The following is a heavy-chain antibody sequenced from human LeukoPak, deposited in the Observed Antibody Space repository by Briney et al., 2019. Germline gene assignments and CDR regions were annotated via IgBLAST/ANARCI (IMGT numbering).Heavy chain of an antibody. V-gene: IGHV3-30*18. CDR2: ISYDGSNK. Sequence: GGSLRLSCAASGFTFSSYGMHWVRQAPGKGLEWVAVISYDGSNKYYADSVEGRFTISRDNSKNTLYLQMNSLRAEDMAVYYCAKASGYCSSTSCQIYYYYYYYMDVWGKGTTVTVSS. D-gene: IGHD2-2*01. J-gene: IGHJ6*03. CDR1: GFTFSSYG. CDR3: AKASGYCSSTSCQIYYYYYYYMDV.